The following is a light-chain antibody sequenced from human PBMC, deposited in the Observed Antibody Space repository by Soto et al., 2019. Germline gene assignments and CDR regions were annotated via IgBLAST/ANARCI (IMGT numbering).Light chain of an antibody. CDR1: QSVTSNY. Sequence: EVVMTQSPATLSVSPGERATLSCRASQSVTSNYLAWYQQIPGQAPRLLIYGVSSRATGVPDRFSGSGSGTDFTLTISRLEPEDFAVYYCQQYTDWPLTFGQGTKVEVK. CDR3: QQYTDWPLT. V-gene: IGKV3-20*01. J-gene: IGKJ1*01. CDR2: GVS.